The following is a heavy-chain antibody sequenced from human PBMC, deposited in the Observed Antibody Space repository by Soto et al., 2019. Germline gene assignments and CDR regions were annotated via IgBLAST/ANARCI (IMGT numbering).Heavy chain of an antibody. CDR3: AKDTAMVPYYFDY. J-gene: IGHJ4*02. D-gene: IGHD5-18*01. CDR1: GFTFSSYG. V-gene: IGHV3-30*18. Sequence: QVQLVESGGGVVQPGRSLRLSCAASGFTFSSYGMHWVRQAPGKGLEWVAVISYDGSNKYYADSVKSRFTISRDNSKDTLYLQMNSLRAEDTAVYYCAKDTAMVPYYFDYSGQGTLVTVSS. CDR2: ISYDGSNK.